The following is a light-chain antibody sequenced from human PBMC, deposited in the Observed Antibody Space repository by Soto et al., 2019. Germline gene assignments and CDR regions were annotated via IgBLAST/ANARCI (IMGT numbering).Light chain of an antibody. CDR3: SSYTSSSTPYL. CDR2: EVS. Sequence: QSALTQPASVSGSPGQSITISCTGTSSDVGGYNYVSWYQQHPGKVPKLMIYEVSNRPSGVSNRFSGSKSGNTASLTISGLQAEDEADYYCSSYTSSSTPYLFGTGTKLTVL. J-gene: IGLJ1*01. CDR1: SSDVGGYNY. V-gene: IGLV2-14*01.